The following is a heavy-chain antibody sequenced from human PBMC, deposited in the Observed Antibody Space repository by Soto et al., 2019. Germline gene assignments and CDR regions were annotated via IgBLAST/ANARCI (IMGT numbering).Heavy chain of an antibody. CDR1: GFPFSSYD. J-gene: IGHJ3*02. CDR2: IGTAGDT. Sequence: GGSLRLSCAASGFPFSSYDMHWVRQATGKGLEWVSAIGTAGDTYYPGSVKGRFTISRENAKNSLYLQMNSLRAGDTAVYYCARASSYCSGGSCYSGAGAFDIWGQGTMVTVSS. CDR3: ARASSYCSGGSCYSGAGAFDI. D-gene: IGHD2-15*01. V-gene: IGHV3-13*01.